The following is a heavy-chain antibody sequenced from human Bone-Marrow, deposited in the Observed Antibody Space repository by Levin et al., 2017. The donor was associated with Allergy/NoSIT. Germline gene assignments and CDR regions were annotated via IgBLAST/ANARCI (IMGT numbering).Heavy chain of an antibody. D-gene: IGHD5-12*01. CDR3: AKTYSGYSLDY. V-gene: IGHV3-23*01. CDR1: GFTLSNYA. CDR2: ITGSSDRI. Sequence: SCAASGFTLSNYAMGWVRQAPGKGLEWVSSITGSSDRIYYTDSVKGRFTISRDNSKNTLYLQMNSLRAEDTAVYYCAKTYSGYSLDYWGQGTLVTVSS. J-gene: IGHJ4*02.